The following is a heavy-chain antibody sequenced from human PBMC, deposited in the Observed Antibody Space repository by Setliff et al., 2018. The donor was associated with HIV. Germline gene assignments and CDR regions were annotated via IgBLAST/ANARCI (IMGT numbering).Heavy chain of an antibody. J-gene: IGHJ4*02. CDR3: AIRGSSGWYVGGYFDY. V-gene: IGHV4-38-2*01. CDR1: GYSISSGYY. CDR2: IYHSGST. Sequence: PSETLSLTCAVSGYSISSGYYWGWIRQPPGKGLEWIGSIYHSGSTNYNPSLKSRVTISVDTSKNQFSLKLSSVTAADTAVYYCAIRGSSGWYVGGYFDYWGQGTLVTVSS. D-gene: IGHD6-19*01.